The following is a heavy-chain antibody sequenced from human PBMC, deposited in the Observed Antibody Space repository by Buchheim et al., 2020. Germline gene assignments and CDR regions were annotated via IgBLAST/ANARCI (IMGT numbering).Heavy chain of an antibody. CDR3: ARDGHSALSVWELFDI. J-gene: IGHJ3*02. D-gene: IGHD1-26*01. CDR1: GFTFSSYW. Sequence: EVQLVESGGGLVQPGGSLRLSCAASGFTFSSYWMSWARQAPGKGLEWVANIKQDGSEKYYVDSVKGRFTISRDNAKNSLYLQMNSLRAEDTAVYYCARDGHSALSVWELFDIWGQGT. V-gene: IGHV3-7*01. CDR2: IKQDGSEK.